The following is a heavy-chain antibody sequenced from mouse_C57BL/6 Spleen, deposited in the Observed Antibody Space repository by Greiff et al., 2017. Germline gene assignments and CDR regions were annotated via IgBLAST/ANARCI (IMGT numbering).Heavy chain of an antibody. CDR1: GFNIKDYY. J-gene: IGHJ2*01. D-gene: IGHD2-3*01. V-gene: IGHV14-1*01. Sequence: EVQLQQSGAELVRPGGSLKLSCTASGFNIKDYYMHWVKQRPEQGLEWVGRIDTEGGDTEYAPKVQGRGTMTADTSSTTAYLQLSRLTSEDPAVYYCTRGYYDRYRGQGTTLTVSS. CDR2: IDTEGGDT. CDR3: TRGYYDRY.